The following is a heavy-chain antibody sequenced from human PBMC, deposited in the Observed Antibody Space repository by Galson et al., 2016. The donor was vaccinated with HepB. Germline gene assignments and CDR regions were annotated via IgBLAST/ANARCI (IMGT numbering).Heavy chain of an antibody. D-gene: IGHD6-13*01. CDR1: GFSISSYS. J-gene: IGHJ6*02. V-gene: IGHV3-48*02. CDR2: IGSGGSTI. Sequence: SLRLSCAASGFSISSYSFNWVRQAPGKGLEWVSHIGSGGSTISYADSVKGRFTISRVNAKHSLYLQMHSLRDEDTAVYYCARDGGQQLVRWERLRKVYYYYPMDVWGQGTTVTVSS. CDR3: ARDGGQQLVRWERLRKVYYYYPMDV.